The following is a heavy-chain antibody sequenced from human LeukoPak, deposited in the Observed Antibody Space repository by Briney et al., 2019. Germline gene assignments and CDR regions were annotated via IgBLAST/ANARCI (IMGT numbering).Heavy chain of an antibody. Sequence: GGSLRLSCAASGFTFSSYAMNWVRQTPGKGLEWVSSISDGGASTYYADSVKGRFTISRDNSKNTLYLQMNSLRVEDTAVYYCAKGPQLGVRFADYWGQGTLVTVSS. CDR3: AKGPQLGVRFADY. J-gene: IGHJ4*02. CDR1: GFTFSSYA. D-gene: IGHD3-3*01. CDR2: ISDGGAST. V-gene: IGHV3-23*01.